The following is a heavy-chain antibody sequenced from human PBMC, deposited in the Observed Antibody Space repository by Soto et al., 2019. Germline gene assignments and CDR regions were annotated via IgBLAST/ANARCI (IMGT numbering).Heavy chain of an antibody. CDR2: TYTDGST. Sequence: EVQLVETGGDLIQSGGSLRLSCVASGFAVSSCYMMWVRQAPGKGLECVSVTYTDGSTHYADSVKGRFTISRDDSRNTLYLQMNSLRAEDTAVYYCARDPPITSDYAMDVWGQGTTVIVSS. J-gene: IGHJ6*02. V-gene: IGHV3-53*02. CDR1: GFAVSSCY. D-gene: IGHD1-20*01. CDR3: ARDPPITSDYAMDV.